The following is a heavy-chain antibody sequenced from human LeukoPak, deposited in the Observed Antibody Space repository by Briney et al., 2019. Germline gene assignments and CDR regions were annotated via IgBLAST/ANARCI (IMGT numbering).Heavy chain of an antibody. V-gene: IGHV1-69*04. CDR1: GGTFSSYA. D-gene: IGHD1-1*01. J-gene: IGHJ6*02. CDR3: ARVGSKDYYYGMDV. Sequence: GASVKVSCKASGGTFSSYAISWVRQAPGQGLEWMGRIIPILGIANYAQKFQGRVTITADKSTSTAYMELSSLRSEDTDVYYCARVGSKDYYYGMDVWGQGTTVTVSS. CDR2: IIPILGIA.